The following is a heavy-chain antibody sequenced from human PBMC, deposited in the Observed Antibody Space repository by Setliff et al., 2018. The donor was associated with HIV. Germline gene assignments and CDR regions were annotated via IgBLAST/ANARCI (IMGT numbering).Heavy chain of an antibody. Sequence: ASVKVSCKASGYTFTDYAINWVRQAPGQGLEWMGWINTHTDSPTYAQGFTGRFVFSVDTSVTTAYLQINSLKAEDTAVFYCARALYGDYGGDLNWLDPWSQGTLVTVSS. CDR2: INTHTDSP. V-gene: IGHV7-4-1*02. CDR3: ARALYGDYGGDLNWLDP. D-gene: IGHD4-17*01. CDR1: GYTFTDYA. J-gene: IGHJ5*02.